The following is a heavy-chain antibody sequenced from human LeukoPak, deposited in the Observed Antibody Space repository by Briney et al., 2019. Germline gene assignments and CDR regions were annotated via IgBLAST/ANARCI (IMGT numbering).Heavy chain of an antibody. V-gene: IGHV3-23*01. D-gene: IGHD6-19*01. Sequence: SGGSLRLSCAASGXTFSSYAMSWVRQAPGKGLEWVSSISASGGSTYYADSVKGRFTISRDNSKNTLHLQMNSLRAEDTAIYYCPRGSSGPDYWGQGTLVTVSS. CDR3: PRGSSGPDY. CDR2: ISASGGST. J-gene: IGHJ4*02. CDR1: GXTFSSYA.